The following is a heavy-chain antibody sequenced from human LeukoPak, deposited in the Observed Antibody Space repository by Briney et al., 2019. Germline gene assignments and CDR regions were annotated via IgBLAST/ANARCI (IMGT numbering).Heavy chain of an antibody. J-gene: IGHJ6*03. CDR1: GYTFTGYY. Sequence: ASVKVSCKASGYTFTGYYMHWVRQAPGKGLEWMGGFDPEDGETIYAQKFQGRVTMTEDTSTDTAYMELSSLRSEDTAVYYCATASVPAAIGGYYYYYMDVWGKGTTVTVSS. CDR3: ATASVPAAIGGYYYYYMDV. V-gene: IGHV1-24*01. D-gene: IGHD2-2*02. CDR2: FDPEDGET.